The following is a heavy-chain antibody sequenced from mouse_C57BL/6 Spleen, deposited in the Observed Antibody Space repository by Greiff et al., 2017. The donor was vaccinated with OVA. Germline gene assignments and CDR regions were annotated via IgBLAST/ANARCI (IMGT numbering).Heavy chain of an antibody. J-gene: IGHJ1*03. CDR2: ISSGSSTI. CDR3: ARPYFDV. V-gene: IGHV5-17*01. Sequence: EVQVVESGGGLVKPGGSLKLSCAASGFTFSDYGMHWVRQAPEKGLEWVAYISSGSSTISYADTVKGRFTISRDNAKNTLFLQMTSLRSEDTAMYYCARPYFDVWGTGTTVTVSS. CDR1: GFTFSDYG.